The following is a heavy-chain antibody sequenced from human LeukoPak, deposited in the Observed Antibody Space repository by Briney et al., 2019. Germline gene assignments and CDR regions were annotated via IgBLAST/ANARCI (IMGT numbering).Heavy chain of an antibody. Sequence: GGSLRLSCAASGFTFSTYWMSWVRQAPGKGLEWVANIKQDGSEKHYVDSVKGRFTISRDNTNNSLFLQMHSLRAEDTAFYYCSREDYFGSGSPAYWGQGTLVTVSS. CDR3: SREDYFGSGSPAY. CDR1: GFTFSTYW. V-gene: IGHV3-7*01. CDR2: IKQDGSEK. J-gene: IGHJ4*02. D-gene: IGHD3-10*01.